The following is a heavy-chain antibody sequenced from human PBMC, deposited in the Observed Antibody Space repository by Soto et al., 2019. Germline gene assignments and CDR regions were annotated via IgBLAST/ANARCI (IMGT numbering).Heavy chain of an antibody. CDR2: IHYSGKI. CDR1: GGSISGFY. CDR3: ARGSGWLPDS. D-gene: IGHD5-12*01. J-gene: IGHJ5*01. V-gene: IGHV4-59*01. Sequence: QVQLQESGPGLVKPSETLSLTCTVSGGSISGFYWNWIRQPPGKGLEWIGNIHYSGKIEYNPSLQSRLTISLDTSKKQMSLTLRSVTAADTAVYYCARGSGWLPDSWGQGTLVTVSS.